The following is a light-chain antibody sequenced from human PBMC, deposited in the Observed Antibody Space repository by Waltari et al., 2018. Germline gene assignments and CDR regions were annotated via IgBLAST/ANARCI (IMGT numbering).Light chain of an antibody. Sequence: QSALTQPASVSGSPGQSITISCTGTNSDVGGWNFVSWYHQHPGKAPKLLIFEVNNRPSGVSDRFSASKSGNPASLPISGLQAEDEADYYCSSYTTSRTLVFGGGTRLTVL. CDR2: EVN. CDR3: SSYTTSRTLV. J-gene: IGLJ3*02. V-gene: IGLV2-14*01. CDR1: NSDVGGWNF.